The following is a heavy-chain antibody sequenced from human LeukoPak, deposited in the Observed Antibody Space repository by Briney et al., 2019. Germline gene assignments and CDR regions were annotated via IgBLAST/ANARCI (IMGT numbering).Heavy chain of an antibody. Sequence: PSETLSLTCTVSGGSISSYYWSWIRQPPGKGLEWIGYIYYSGSTNYNPSLRSRVTISVDTSKNQFSLKLSSVTAADTAMYYCARLGSSWNYYYYGMDVWGQGTTVTVSS. V-gene: IGHV4-59*08. CDR3: ARLGSSWNYYYYGMDV. D-gene: IGHD6-13*01. J-gene: IGHJ6*02. CDR2: IYYSGST. CDR1: GGSISSYY.